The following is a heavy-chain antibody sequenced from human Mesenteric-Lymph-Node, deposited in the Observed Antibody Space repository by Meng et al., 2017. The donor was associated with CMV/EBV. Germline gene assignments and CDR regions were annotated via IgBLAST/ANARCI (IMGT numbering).Heavy chain of an antibody. CDR3: TTDYSKGGSYWYFDL. CDR1: GFTFSNAW. D-gene: IGHD2-15*01. V-gene: IGHV3-15*01. CDR2: IKSKTDGGTT. Sequence: GESLKISCAASGFTFSNAWMSWVRQAPGKGLEWVGRIKSKTDGGTTDYAAPVKGRFTISRDDSKNTLYLQMNSLKTEDTAVFYCTTDYSKGGSYWYFDLWGRGTLVTVSS. J-gene: IGHJ2*01.